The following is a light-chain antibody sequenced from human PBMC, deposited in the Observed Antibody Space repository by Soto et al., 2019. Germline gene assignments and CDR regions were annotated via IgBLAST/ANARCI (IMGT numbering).Light chain of an antibody. CDR3: QQYNSYSPT. Sequence: DIQMTQSPSNLSGSVGDRVTITCRASQSISSWLAWYQQKPGKAPKLLIYDASSLESGVPSRFSGSGSGTEFTLTISSLQPDDFATYYCQQYNSYSPTFGQGTKVDNK. V-gene: IGKV1-5*01. CDR1: QSISSW. CDR2: DAS. J-gene: IGKJ1*01.